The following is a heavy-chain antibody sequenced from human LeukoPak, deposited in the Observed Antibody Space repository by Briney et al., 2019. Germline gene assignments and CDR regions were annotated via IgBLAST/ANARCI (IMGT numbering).Heavy chain of an antibody. CDR2: INPNSGGT. V-gene: IGHV1-2*02. D-gene: IGHD2-15*01. J-gene: IGHJ4*02. CDR3: ARGGYCSGGSCLVMHFDY. Sequence: GSVKVSCKASGYTFTGYYMHWVRQAPGQGLEWMGWINPNSGGTNYAQKFQGRVTMTRDTSISTAYMELSRLRSDDTAVYYCARGGYCSGGSCLVMHFDYWGQGTLVTVSS. CDR1: GYTFTGYY.